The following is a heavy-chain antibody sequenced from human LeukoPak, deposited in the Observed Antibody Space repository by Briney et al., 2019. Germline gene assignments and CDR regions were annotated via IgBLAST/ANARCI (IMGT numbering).Heavy chain of an antibody. D-gene: IGHD1-26*01. CDR1: GFTFSSYA. V-gene: IGHV3-23*01. J-gene: IGHJ4*02. CDR2: ISGSGGST. Sequence: GGSLRLSCAASGFTFSSYAMSWVRQAAGKGLEWVSAISGSGGSTYYADSVKGRFTISRDNSKNTLYLQMNSLRAEDTAVYYCAKAPASGSYFYFHYGGQETLVTVSS. CDR3: AKAPASGSYFYFHY.